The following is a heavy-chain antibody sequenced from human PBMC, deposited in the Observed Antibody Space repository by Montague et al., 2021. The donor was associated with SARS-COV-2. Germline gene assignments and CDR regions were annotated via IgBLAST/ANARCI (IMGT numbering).Heavy chain of an antibody. CDR2: INSDGSST. Sequence: SLRLFFAASGFTFSSYWMHWVRQAPGKGLVWVSRINSDGSSTSYADSVKGRFTVSRDNAKNTLYLQMNSLRAEDTAVYYCARDAFHDYGDVWFDPWGQGTLVTVSS. CDR1: GFTFSSYW. V-gene: IGHV3-74*01. CDR3: ARDAFHDYGDVWFDP. J-gene: IGHJ5*02. D-gene: IGHD4-17*01.